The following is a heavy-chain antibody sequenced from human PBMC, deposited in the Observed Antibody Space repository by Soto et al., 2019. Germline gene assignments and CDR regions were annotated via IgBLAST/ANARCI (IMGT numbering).Heavy chain of an antibody. J-gene: IGHJ4*02. D-gene: IGHD3-16*01. Sequence: LRLSCAASGFTFSSYDMHWVRQATGKGLEWVSAIGTAGDTYYPGSVKGRFTISRENAKNSLYLQMNSLRAEDTAVYYCAPRPGNRGFDYWGQGTLVTVSS. CDR3: APRPGNRGFDY. V-gene: IGHV3-13*01. CDR2: IGTAGDT. CDR1: GFTFSSYD.